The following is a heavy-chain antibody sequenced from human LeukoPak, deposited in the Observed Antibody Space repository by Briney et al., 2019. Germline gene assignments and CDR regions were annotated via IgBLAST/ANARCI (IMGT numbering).Heavy chain of an antibody. V-gene: IGHV3-7*01. CDR2: LHADGNEK. J-gene: IGHJ4*02. CDR3: ARGGYSFDY. D-gene: IGHD5-12*01. Sequence: GGSLRLSCAASGFSLSGYWMSWVRQAPGKGLEWVARLHADGNEKYYVDSVKGRFTVSRDNAKNSLYLQMNSLRVEDTAVYYCARGGYSFDYLGQGTLVTLSS. CDR1: GFSLSGYW.